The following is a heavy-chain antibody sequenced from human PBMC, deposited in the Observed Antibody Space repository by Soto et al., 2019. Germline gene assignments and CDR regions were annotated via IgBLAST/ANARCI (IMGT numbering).Heavy chain of an antibody. CDR1: GDTFSSYA. CDR3: AITGSGYYSNAFDL. D-gene: IGHD3-22*01. V-gene: IGHV1-69*13. CDR2: IIPIFGTA. J-gene: IGHJ3*01. Sequence: ASVKVSCKASGDTFSSYAISWVRQAPGQGLEWMGGIIPIFGTANYAQKFQGRVTITADESTSTAYMELSSLRSDDTAVYYCAITGSGYYSNAFDLWGQGTMVTVSS.